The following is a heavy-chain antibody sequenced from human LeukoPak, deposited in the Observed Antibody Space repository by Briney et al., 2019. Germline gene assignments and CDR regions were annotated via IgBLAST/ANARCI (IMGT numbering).Heavy chain of an antibody. Sequence: SGPTLVKPTQTLTLTCTFSGFSLSTCGVGVGWIRQPPGKALEWLALIYWNDDKRYSPSLKSRLTITKDTSKNQVVLTMTNMDPVDTATYYCAHGGGNGYCSSTSCLNWFDPWGQGTLVTVSS. CDR3: AHGGGNGYCSSTSCLNWFDP. J-gene: IGHJ5*02. CDR1: GFSLSTCGVG. D-gene: IGHD2-2*03. CDR2: IYWNDDK. V-gene: IGHV2-5*01.